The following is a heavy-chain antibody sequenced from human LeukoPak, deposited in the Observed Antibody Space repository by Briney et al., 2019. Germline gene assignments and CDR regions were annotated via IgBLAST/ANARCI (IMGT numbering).Heavy chain of an antibody. J-gene: IGHJ2*01. V-gene: IGHV3-23*01. CDR3: AKPRAMTTGVGRYFDL. CDR1: GFTFTSYA. D-gene: IGHD1-1*01. CDR2: ISGGGEDT. Sequence: PGGSLRLSCAASGFTFTSYAMSWLRQAPGKGLEWVSAISGGGEDTYYPDSVKGRFTISRDNSKNTLYLQMNSLRAEDTAIYYCAKPRAMTTGVGRYFDLWGRGTLVTVSS.